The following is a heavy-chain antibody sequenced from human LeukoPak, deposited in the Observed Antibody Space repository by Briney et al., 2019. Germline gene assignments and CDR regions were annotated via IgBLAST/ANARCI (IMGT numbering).Heavy chain of an antibody. Sequence: SETLSLTCTVSGGSLSSNYWSWIRQPAGKGLEWIGRIYNSGRTNYNTNYNPSLSSRATTSVDTSKNQLSLKLNSVTAAATAVYFCARAIWYGSGTSAFDSWGQGTLVTVSS. V-gene: IGHV4-4*07. J-gene: IGHJ4*02. CDR2: IYNSGRT. CDR1: GGSLSSNY. CDR3: ARAIWYGSGTSAFDS. D-gene: IGHD3-10*01.